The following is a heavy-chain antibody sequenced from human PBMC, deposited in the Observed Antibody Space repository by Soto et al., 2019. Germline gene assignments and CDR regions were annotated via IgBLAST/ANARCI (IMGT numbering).Heavy chain of an antibody. CDR1: GGSLFGDY. J-gene: IGHJ5*02. CDR3: ARARRLENWFDP. V-gene: IGHV4-4*07. D-gene: IGHD5-12*01. CDR2: INSDGNT. Sequence: SETLSLTCAVSGGSLFGDYCTWIRQPAGGGLEWIGRINSDGNTNYSPSLKSRVTMSVDPYTKHISLNLTSVTAADTASYFCARARRLENWFDPWGPGIQVTVSS.